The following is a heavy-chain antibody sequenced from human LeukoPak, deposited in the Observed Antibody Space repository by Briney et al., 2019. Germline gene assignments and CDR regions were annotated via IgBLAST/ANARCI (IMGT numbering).Heavy chain of an antibody. CDR3: AFINHPFDY. CDR1: GGTFSSYT. CDR2: IIPILGIA. V-gene: IGHV1-69*02. J-gene: IGHJ4*02. Sequence: SVKVSCKASGGTFSSYTISWVRQTPGQGLEWMGRIIPILGIASYAQKFQGRVTITAGKSTSTAYMELSSLRSEDTAVYYCAFINHPFDYWGQGTLVTVSS. D-gene: IGHD1-14*01.